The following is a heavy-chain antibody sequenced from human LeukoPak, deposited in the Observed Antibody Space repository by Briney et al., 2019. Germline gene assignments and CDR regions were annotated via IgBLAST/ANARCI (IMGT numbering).Heavy chain of an antibody. J-gene: IGHJ3*02. CDR2: ISSSSSYI. Sequence: GGSLRLSCAASGYTFSSYSMNWVRQAPGKGLEWVSSISSSSSYIYYADSVKGRFTISRDNAKNSLYLQMNSLRAEDTAVYYCAREDSEAFDIWGQGTMVTVSS. CDR3: AREDSEAFDI. V-gene: IGHV3-21*01. CDR1: GYTFSSYS. D-gene: IGHD2-15*01.